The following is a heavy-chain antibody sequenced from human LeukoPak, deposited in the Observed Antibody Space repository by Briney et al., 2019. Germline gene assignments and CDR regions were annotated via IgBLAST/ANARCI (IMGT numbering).Heavy chain of an antibody. J-gene: IGHJ4*02. V-gene: IGHV1-2*02. D-gene: IGHD6-19*01. Sequence: GASVKVSCKASGYTLTAYYLHWVRQAPGQGLEWMGWINPNSGATDNAQIFQGRVIMTRDTSISTAYMQLSGLRSDDSAIYYCARGVAVAGLDSWGQGTLVTVSS. CDR1: GYTLTAYY. CDR3: ARGVAVAGLDS. CDR2: INPNSGAT.